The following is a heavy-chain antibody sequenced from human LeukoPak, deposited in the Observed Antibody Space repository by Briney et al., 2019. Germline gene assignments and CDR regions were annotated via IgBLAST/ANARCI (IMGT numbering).Heavy chain of an antibody. CDR1: GFTFSRYG. J-gene: IGHJ6*02. CDR3: VNPGWYYDSSGYSYYYCMDV. D-gene: IGHD3-22*01. Sequence: PGGSLRLSCSASGFTFSRYGMHWVRQAPGKGLEYVSAIVSNGDSTYYADSVKGRFTISRDNAKNTLYLQMSSLRPDDTAVYYCVNPGWYYDSSGYSYYYCMDVWGQGTTVPVS. CDR2: IVSNGDST. V-gene: IGHV3-64D*09.